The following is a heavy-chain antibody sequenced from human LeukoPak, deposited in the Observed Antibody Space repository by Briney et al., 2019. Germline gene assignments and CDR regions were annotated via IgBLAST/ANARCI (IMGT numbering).Heavy chain of an antibody. CDR1: GYTFTGYD. Sequence: ASVKVSCKASGYTFTGYDINWVRQATGQGLEWMGWMNPNSGNTGYAQKFQGRVTMTRNTSISTAYMELSSLRSEDTAVYYCARGESGYCSSTSCYWFDPWGQGTLVTVSS. J-gene: IGHJ5*02. V-gene: IGHV1-8*01. D-gene: IGHD2-2*03. CDR2: MNPNSGNT. CDR3: ARGESGYCSSTSCYWFDP.